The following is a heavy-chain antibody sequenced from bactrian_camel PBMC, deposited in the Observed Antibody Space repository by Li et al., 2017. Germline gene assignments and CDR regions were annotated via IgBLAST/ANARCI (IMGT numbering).Heavy chain of an antibody. CDR3: AAGLKWCRQGYPTADFRY. CDR1: GYTYSDYC. V-gene: IGHV3S26*01. Sequence: HVQLVESGGGSVQAGGSLRLSCVGSGYTYSDYCMGWFRQILGKEREGVAAIDRDGSTSYHAQVKGRFTISQRNAGTTLSLQMNSLRPEDTAMYYCAAGLKWCRQGYPTADFRYLGQGTQVTVS. D-gene: IGHD2*01. J-gene: IGHJ6*01. CDR2: IDRDGST.